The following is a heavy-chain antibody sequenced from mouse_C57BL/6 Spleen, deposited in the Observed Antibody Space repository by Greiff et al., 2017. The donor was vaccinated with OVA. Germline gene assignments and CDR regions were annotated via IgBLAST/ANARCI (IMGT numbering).Heavy chain of an antibody. Sequence: EVQLQQSGAELVRPGASVKLSCTASGFNIKDDYMHWVKQRPEQGLEWIGWIDPENGDPEYAPKFQGKATLTADTSSNTAYLQLSSLTSEDTAVYYCTLYGSSHYYAMDYWGQGTSVTVSS. CDR1: GFNIKDDY. V-gene: IGHV14-4*01. CDR3: TLYGSSHYYAMDY. D-gene: IGHD1-1*01. CDR2: IDPENGDP. J-gene: IGHJ4*01.